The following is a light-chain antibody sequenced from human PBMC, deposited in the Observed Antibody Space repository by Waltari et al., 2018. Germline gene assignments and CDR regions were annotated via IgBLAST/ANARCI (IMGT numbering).Light chain of an antibody. Sequence: QSALTQPASVSGSPGPSITISCTGSSTDIGPYNVVSWYQHHPGKAPKLIIYGVTNRPSGVSNRFSGSKSGNTASLTISGLQTEDEADYYCCSYAGSMVFGGGTKLTVL. V-gene: IGLV2-23*02. J-gene: IGLJ2*01. CDR3: CSYAGSMV. CDR2: GVT. CDR1: STDIGPYNV.